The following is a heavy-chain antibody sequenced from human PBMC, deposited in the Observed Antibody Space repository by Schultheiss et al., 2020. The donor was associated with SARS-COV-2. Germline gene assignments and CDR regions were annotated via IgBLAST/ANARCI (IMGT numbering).Heavy chain of an antibody. Sequence: GGSLRLSCAASGFTFSSYAMSWVRQAPGKGLEWVSAISGSGGSTYYADSVKGRFTISRDNSKNTLYLQMNSLRAEDTAVYYCARGSYNWNDNWFDPWGQGTLVTVSS. D-gene: IGHD1-20*01. CDR3: ARGSYNWNDNWFDP. V-gene: IGHV3-23*01. CDR2: ISGSGGST. CDR1: GFTFSSYA. J-gene: IGHJ5*02.